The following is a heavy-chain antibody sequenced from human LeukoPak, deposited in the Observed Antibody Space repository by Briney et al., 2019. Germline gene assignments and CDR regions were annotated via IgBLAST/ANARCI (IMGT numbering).Heavy chain of an antibody. CDR2: ISSSSSTI. CDR3: AXXXXXAYSSSWYWKVYFDY. J-gene: IGHJ4*02. V-gene: IGHV3-48*01. D-gene: IGHD6-13*01. CDR1: GFTFSSYS. Sequence: PGGSLRLSCAASGFTFSSYSMNLVRQAPGKGLEWVSYISSSSSTIYHADSVKGRFTISRDNSKNTLYLQMDSLRTEDTAVYYCAXXXXXAYSSSWYWKVYFDYWGQGTLVTVSS.